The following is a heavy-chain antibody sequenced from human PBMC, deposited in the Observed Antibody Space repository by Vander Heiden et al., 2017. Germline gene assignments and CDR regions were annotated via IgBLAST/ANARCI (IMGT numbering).Heavy chain of an antibody. Sequence: EVQLLESGGGLVQPGGSLRLSCAAAGFTFSSYARTRVRQAPGKGLEWVSSIRSNGDTTNYADSVKGRLTISRDNSKNSLYLQMNSLRAEDTALYYCAKDGFAVATAMVDYWGQGTLVSVSS. J-gene: IGHJ4*02. CDR3: AKDGFAVATAMVDY. CDR1: GFTFSSYA. V-gene: IGHV3-23*01. CDR2: IRSNGDTT. D-gene: IGHD6-19*01.